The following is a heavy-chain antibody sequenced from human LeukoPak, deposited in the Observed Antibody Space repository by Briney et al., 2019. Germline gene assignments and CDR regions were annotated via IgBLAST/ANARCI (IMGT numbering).Heavy chain of an antibody. J-gene: IGHJ4*02. CDR1: RFTFSNYD. V-gene: IGHV3-64*04. CDR3: ARDYYGSGHFDN. Sequence: GGSLRLSCAASRFTFSNYDIHWVRQAPGKGLEYVSAITGDGFSTYYIDSVKGRFAISRDNSKNTLYLQMNSLRAEDTAVYYCARDYYGSGHFDNWGQGTLVTVSS. CDR2: ITGDGFST. D-gene: IGHD3-10*01.